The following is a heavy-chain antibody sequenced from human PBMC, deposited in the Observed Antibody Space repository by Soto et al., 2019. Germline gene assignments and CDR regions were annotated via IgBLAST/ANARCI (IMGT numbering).Heavy chain of an antibody. CDR1: GLSVGSNY. D-gene: IGHD2-8*01. Sequence: EVQLVETGGGLIQPGGSLRLSCAASGLSVGSNYMTWVRQSPGKGLEWVSLIYSNGDTDYADSVKGLFSISRDNFKNTLYLQMNTLRAEDTAVYHCARKSDSSPVPEADGVWGRGTLVTVSS. CDR2: IYSNGDT. J-gene: IGHJ4*02. V-gene: IGHV3-53*02. CDR3: ARKSDSSPVPEADGV.